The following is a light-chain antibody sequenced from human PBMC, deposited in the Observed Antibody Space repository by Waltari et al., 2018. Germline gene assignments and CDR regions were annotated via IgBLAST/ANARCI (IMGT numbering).Light chain of an antibody. Sequence: QSVLTQPSSVSGAPGQRVTISCNGSPSTNRATYDVHWYQQIPGTVPRFLLSGDSNRPSGVPDRFSASKSGTSASLAIADLHVEDEADYYCHSYDSSLSTWLFGGGTKLTVL. CDR2: GDS. CDR1: PSTNRATYD. V-gene: IGLV1-40*01. J-gene: IGLJ3*02. CDR3: HSYDSSLSTWL.